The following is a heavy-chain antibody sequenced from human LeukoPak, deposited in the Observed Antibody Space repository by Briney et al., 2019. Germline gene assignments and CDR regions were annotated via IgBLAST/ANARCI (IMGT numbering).Heavy chain of an antibody. D-gene: IGHD2-8*01. CDR2: KNTKSGNT. Sequence: ASVKVSCKASGYTLASNDMNCLRQPAAQGLEWMGWKNTKSGNTKFAQKFQGRVTMTRNTSINTTYMELSSRTSEETAAYYLSRGATQVVVLGYDYMDVWGEGTTVTGSS. CDR1: GYTLASND. J-gene: IGHJ6*03. CDR3: SRGATQVVVLGYDYMDV. V-gene: IGHV1-8*01.